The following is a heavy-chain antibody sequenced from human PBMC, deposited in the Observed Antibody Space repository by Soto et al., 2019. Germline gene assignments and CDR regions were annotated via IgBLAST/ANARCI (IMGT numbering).Heavy chain of an antibody. V-gene: IGHV3-33*01. J-gene: IGHJ6*02. CDR3: ARTWPPRFDYYYYYGMDV. Sequence: QVQLVESGGGVVQPRRSLRLSCAASGFTFSSYGMHWVRQAPGKGLEWVAVIWYDGSNKYYADSVKGRFTISRDNSKNTLYLQMNSLRAEDTAVYYCARTWPPRFDYYYYYGMDVWGQGTTVTVSS. D-gene: IGHD3-9*01. CDR2: IWYDGSNK. CDR1: GFTFSSYG.